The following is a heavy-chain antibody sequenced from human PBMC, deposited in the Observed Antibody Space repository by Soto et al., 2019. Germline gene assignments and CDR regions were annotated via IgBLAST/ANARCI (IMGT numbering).Heavy chain of an antibody. CDR3: ARGRDKEDYFDY. Sequence: LSLTCAVSGGSISSTNCCIWVRQPPGKGLEWIGEIFYSGTTNYNPSLKSRVTVSVDMSKNHFSLKLTSVTAADTAVYYCARGRDKEDYFDYWGQGTLVTVSS. CDR2: IFYSGTT. CDR1: GGSISSTNC. J-gene: IGHJ4*02. V-gene: IGHV4-4*02.